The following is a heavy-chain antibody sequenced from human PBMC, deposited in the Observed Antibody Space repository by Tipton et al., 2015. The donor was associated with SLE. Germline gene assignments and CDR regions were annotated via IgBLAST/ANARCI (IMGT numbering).Heavy chain of an antibody. V-gene: IGHV4-61*09. CDR2: IYTSGRP. Sequence: TLSLTCTVSGGPIIRSSYYWSWIRQPAGKGLEWIGHIYTSGRPNYNPPLKSRVTISVDTSKNQFSLKLSSVTAADTAVYYGARDRSIAAAGTDACDIWGQRTMVTVSS. CDR3: ARDRSIAAAGTDACDI. CDR1: GGPIIRSSYY. J-gene: IGHJ3*02. D-gene: IGHD6-13*01.